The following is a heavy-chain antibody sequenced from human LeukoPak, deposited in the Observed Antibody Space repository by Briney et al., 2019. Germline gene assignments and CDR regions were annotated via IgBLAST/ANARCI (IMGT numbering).Heavy chain of an antibody. D-gene: IGHD3-9*01. V-gene: IGHV4-59*01. J-gene: IGHJ4*02. CDR3: ARVGAYYDILTGYPRAFDY. Sequence: PSETLSLTCTVSGGSISSYYWSWIRQPPGKGLEWIGYIYYSGSTNYNPSLKSRVTISVDTSKNQFSLKLSSVTAADTAVYYCARVGAYYDILTGYPRAFDYWGQGTLVTVSS. CDR2: IYYSGST. CDR1: GGSISSYY.